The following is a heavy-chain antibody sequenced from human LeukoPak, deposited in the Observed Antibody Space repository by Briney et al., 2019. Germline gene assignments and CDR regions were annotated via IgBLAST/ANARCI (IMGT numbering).Heavy chain of an antibody. CDR2: INPNNGDT. Sequence: ASVTVSCKASGYTFIDYSIHWVRQAPGQGLEWMGEINPNNGDTSFAPEFQGRVTMTRDTSITTAFMELSSLRYADTAIYYCATHCSGAACFDYWGQGTLVTVSS. D-gene: IGHD2-15*01. J-gene: IGHJ4*02. CDR3: ATHCSGAACFDY. CDR1: GYTFIDYS. V-gene: IGHV1-2*02.